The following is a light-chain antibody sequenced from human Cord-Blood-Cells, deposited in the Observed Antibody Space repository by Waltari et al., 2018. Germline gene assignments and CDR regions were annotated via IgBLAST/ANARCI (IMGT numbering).Light chain of an antibody. J-gene: IGLJ3*02. CDR1: SGSIASNY. CDR2: EDN. CDR3: QSYDSSNWV. V-gene: IGLV6-57*01. Sequence: NFMLTQPHSVSESAGKTITISCTRRSGSIASNYVQWYQQRPGSSPTPVIYEDNQRPSGVPDRFSGSIDSSSNSASLTISGLKTEDEADYYCQSYDSSNWVFGGGTKLTVL.